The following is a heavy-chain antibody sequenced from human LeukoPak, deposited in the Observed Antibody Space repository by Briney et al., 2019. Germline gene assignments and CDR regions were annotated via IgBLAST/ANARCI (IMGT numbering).Heavy chain of an antibody. CDR3: ARTVAGFDYYYYGMDV. D-gene: IGHD6-19*01. V-gene: IGHV1-69*04. Sequence: GASVNVSCKASGGTFISYAISWVRPAPGQGLEWMGRIIPILGIANYAQKFQGRVTITADKSTSTAYMELSSLRSEDTAVYYCARTVAGFDYYYYGMDVWGQGTTVTVSS. CDR2: IIPILGIA. J-gene: IGHJ6*02. CDR1: GGTFISYA.